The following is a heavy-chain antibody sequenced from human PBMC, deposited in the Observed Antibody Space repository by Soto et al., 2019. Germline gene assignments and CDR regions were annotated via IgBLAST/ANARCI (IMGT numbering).Heavy chain of an antibody. CDR2: IYNRGNT. Sequence: PSETLSLTCTVSGGSISSGDYYWSWIRKLPGKGLEWIGYIYNRGNTFYNPSLQSRVTMSVDTSKNQFSLKLTSVTAADTAVYYCARDRAAVASTFDYWGPGTLVTVSS. V-gene: IGHV4-30-4*02. CDR3: ARDRAAVASTFDY. D-gene: IGHD6-13*01. CDR1: GGSISSGDYY. J-gene: IGHJ4*02.